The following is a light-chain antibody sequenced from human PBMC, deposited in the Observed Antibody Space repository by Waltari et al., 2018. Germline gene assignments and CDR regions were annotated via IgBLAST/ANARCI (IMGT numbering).Light chain of an antibody. V-gene: IGKV3-15*01. CDR1: QSVSSD. Sequence: EIVMTRSPATLSVSPGERPTLSCRASQSVSSDLAWYQQKPGQAPRLLIYGASTRATGIPARFSGSGSATEFTLTISSLQSEDFAIYYCQQYNEWPPYTFGQGTKLEIK. J-gene: IGKJ2*01. CDR2: GAS. CDR3: QQYNEWPPYT.